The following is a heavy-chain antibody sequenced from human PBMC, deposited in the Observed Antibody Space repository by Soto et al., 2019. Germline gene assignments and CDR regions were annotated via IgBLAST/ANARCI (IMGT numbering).Heavy chain of an antibody. CDR1: GYSFTSYW. D-gene: IGHD3-22*01. J-gene: IGHJ4*02. CDR2: IDPSDSYT. CDR3: ASLYYYDSSSKLEY. V-gene: IGHV5-10-1*01. Sequence: HGESLKISCKGSGYSFTSYWISWVRQMPGKGLEWMGRIDPSDSYTNYSPSFQGHVTISADKSISTAYLQWSSLKASDTAMYYCASLYYYDSSSKLEYWGQGNLVTVSS.